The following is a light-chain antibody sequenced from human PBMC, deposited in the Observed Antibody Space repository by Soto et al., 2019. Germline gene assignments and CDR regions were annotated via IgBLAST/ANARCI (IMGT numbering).Light chain of an antibody. J-gene: IGLJ1*01. CDR2: GNS. V-gene: IGLV1-40*01. Sequence: QSVLTQPPSVSGAPGQRVTISCTGSSSNIGAGYDVHWYQQLPGPAPKLLIYGNSNRPSGVPDRFSGSKSGTSASLAITGLQAEDEADYYCQSYDSSLSGPSYVFGTGTKLTVL. CDR1: SSNIGAGYD. CDR3: QSYDSSLSGPSYV.